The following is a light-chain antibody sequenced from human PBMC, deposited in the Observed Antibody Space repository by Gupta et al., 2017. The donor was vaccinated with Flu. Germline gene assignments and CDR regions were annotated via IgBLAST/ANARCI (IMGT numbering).Light chain of an antibody. CDR3: QSYDSSLSGCV. CDR1: SSNIGAGYD. J-gene: IGLJ3*02. CDR2: GNS. Sequence: QSVLTQPPSVSGAPGQRVTISCTGNSSNIGAGYDVHWYQQLPGTAPKLLIYGNSNRPSGVPDRFCGSKSGTSASLAITGLQAEDEADYYCQSYDSSLSGCVFGGGTKLTVL. V-gene: IGLV1-40*01.